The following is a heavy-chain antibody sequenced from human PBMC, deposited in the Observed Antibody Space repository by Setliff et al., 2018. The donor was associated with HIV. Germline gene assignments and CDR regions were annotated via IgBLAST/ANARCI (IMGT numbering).Heavy chain of an antibody. CDR1: GGSVSSTSNY. J-gene: IGHJ6*03. Sequence: PSETLSLTCSVSGGSVSSTSNYWGWIRQPPGKGLEWIGSIYYSGSTYYNPSLKSRVTISVDTSKNQFSLKVTSVTAADTAVYYCAREIQFSATTYYYYYMDDWGRGTTVTVSS. CDR3: AREIQFSATTYYYYYMDD. D-gene: IGHD5-18*01. CDR2: IYYSGST. V-gene: IGHV4-39*07.